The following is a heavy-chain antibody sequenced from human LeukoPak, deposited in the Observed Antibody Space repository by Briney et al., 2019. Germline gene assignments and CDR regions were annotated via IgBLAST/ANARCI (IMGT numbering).Heavy chain of an antibody. Sequence: SQTLSLTCAISGDSVSSNSVTWNWIRQSPSRFLEWLGRTYYRSTWYNDYAVSVRGRITVNPDTSKNQFSLHLNSVTPEDTAVYYCARRLTQYDCFDPWGQGILVTVSS. J-gene: IGHJ5*02. CDR2: TYYRSTWYN. D-gene: IGHD2-2*01. CDR3: ARRLTQYDCFDP. V-gene: IGHV6-1*01. CDR1: GDSVSSNSVT.